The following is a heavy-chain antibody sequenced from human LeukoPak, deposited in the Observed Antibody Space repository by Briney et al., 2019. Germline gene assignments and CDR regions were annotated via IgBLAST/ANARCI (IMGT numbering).Heavy chain of an antibody. CDR3: AKDRRIAAAGTYGFGY. Sequence: GGSLRLSCAASGFTFSSYGMHWVRQAPGKGLEWVSAISGSGGSTYYADSVKGRFTISRDNSKNTLYLQMNSLRAEDTAVYYCAKDRRIAAAGTYGFGYWGQGTLVTVSS. V-gene: IGHV3-23*01. CDR1: GFTFSSYG. CDR2: ISGSGGST. J-gene: IGHJ4*02. D-gene: IGHD6-13*01.